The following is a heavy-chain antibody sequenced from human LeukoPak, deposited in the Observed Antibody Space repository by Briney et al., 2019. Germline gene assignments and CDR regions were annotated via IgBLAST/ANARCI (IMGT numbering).Heavy chain of an antibody. CDR3: ARAYGDYVTNYGMDV. J-gene: IGHJ6*02. V-gene: IGHV4-59*01. CDR1: GGSISSYY. D-gene: IGHD4-17*01. CDR2: IYYSGST. Sequence: SETLSLTCTASGGSISSYYWSWIRQPPGKGLEWIGYIYYSGSTNYNPSLKSRVTISVDTSKNQFSLKLSSVTAADTAVYYCARAYGDYVTNYGMDVWGQGTTVTVSS.